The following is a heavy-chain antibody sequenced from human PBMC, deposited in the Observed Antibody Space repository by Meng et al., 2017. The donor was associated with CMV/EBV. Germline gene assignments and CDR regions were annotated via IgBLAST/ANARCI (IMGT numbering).Heavy chain of an antibody. CDR2: ISAYNGNT. CDR1: AYTLTSYG. V-gene: IGHV1-18*01. J-gene: IGHJ4*02. CDR3: ARAWVGEEYYFDY. Sequence: AELTMPVASVNVSSKARAYTLTSYGISWVRQAPGQGLEWMGWISAYNGNTNYAQKLQGRVTMTPDTSTSTAYMELRSLRSDDTAVYYCARAWVGEEYYFDYWGQGTLVTVSS. D-gene: IGHD3-10*01.